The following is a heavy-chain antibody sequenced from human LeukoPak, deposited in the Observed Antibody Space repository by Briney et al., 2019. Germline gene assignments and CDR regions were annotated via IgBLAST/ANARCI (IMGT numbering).Heavy chain of an antibody. Sequence: GGSLRLSCAASGFTFSSYAMHWVRQAPGKGLEWVAVISYDGSNKYYADSVKGRFTISRDNSKNTLYLQMNSLRAEDTAVYYCARDNYDFWSGYSGYFDCWGQGTLVTVSS. D-gene: IGHD3-3*01. J-gene: IGHJ4*02. CDR3: ARDNYDFWSGYSGYFDC. CDR2: ISYDGSNK. CDR1: GFTFSSYA. V-gene: IGHV3-30-3*01.